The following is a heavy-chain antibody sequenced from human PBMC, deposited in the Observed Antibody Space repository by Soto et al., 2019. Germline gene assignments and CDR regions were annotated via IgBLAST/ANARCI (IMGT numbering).Heavy chain of an antibody. Sequence: QVQLVQSGAEVKKPGSSVKVSCKASGDTFSRYAISWVRQAPGQGLEWMGGIIPTFGTPNYPQKFQGRVTIIADESTSTVYMEVSSLTSEDTAMYYCARVAYGDYGVDVWGQGTTVTVSS. CDR3: ARVAYGDYGVDV. D-gene: IGHD4-17*01. CDR1: GDTFSRYA. CDR2: IIPTFGTP. V-gene: IGHV1-69*01. J-gene: IGHJ6*02.